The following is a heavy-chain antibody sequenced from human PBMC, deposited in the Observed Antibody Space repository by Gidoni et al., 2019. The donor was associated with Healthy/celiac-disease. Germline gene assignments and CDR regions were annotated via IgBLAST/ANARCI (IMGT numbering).Heavy chain of an antibody. CDR3: ARSLFSQMGPDSRLNYALDY. CDR1: GDSVSSNSAA. V-gene: IGHV6-1*01. J-gene: IGHJ4*02. CDR2: TYYRSKLYN. D-gene: IGHD3-22*01. Sequence: QVQLQQSGPGLVKPSQTLSLTCAISGDSVSSNSAAWNWIRQSPSRGLAWLGRTYYRSKLYNDYAVSVKSRITINPDTSKNQFSLQLNSVTPEDTAVYYCARSLFSQMGPDSRLNYALDYWGQGTLVTVSS.